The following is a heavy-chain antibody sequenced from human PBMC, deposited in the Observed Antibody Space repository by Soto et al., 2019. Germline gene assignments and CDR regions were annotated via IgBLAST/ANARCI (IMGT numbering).Heavy chain of an antibody. D-gene: IGHD6-13*01. V-gene: IGHV4-59*01. Sequence: PSDTLSLTCTVSGGSLSSYYWSWIRQPPGKGLEWIGYIYYSGSTNYNPSLKSRVTISVDTSKNQFSLNLASVTAADTAVYFCARDRIASAGTQVAFDIWGQGTMVNGSS. CDR1: GGSLSSYY. J-gene: IGHJ3*02. CDR2: IYYSGST. CDR3: ARDRIASAGTQVAFDI.